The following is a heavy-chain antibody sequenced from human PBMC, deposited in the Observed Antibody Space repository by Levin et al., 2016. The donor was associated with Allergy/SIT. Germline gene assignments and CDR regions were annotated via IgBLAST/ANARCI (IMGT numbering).Heavy chain of an antibody. CDR2: IYSGGST. V-gene: IGHV3-53*01. J-gene: IGHJ4*02. Sequence: WIRQPPGKGLEWVSVIYSGGSTYYADSVKGRFTISRDNSKNTLYLQMNSLRAEDTAVYYCARAVFLEWLLAYYWGQGTLVTVSS. CDR3: ARAVFLEWLLAYY. D-gene: IGHD3-3*01.